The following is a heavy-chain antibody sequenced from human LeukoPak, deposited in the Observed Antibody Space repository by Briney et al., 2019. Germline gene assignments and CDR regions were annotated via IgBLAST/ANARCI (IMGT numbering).Heavy chain of an antibody. Sequence: GGSLTLSCPASGFSFSSYAMSWVRQAPGQGLEWGSVIYSGGSTYYADSVKGRFTISRDNSKNTLYLQMNSLRAEDTAVYCCAAVAGYYYYMDVWGKGTTVTISS. CDR2: IYSGGST. CDR1: GFSFSSYA. CDR3: AAVAGYYYYMDV. V-gene: IGHV3-66*01. J-gene: IGHJ6*03. D-gene: IGHD4-23*01.